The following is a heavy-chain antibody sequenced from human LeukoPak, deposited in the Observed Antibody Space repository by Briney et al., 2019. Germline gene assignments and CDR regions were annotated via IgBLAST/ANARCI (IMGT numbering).Heavy chain of an antibody. J-gene: IGHJ6*03. CDR2: ISSGGAYT. V-gene: IGHV3-21*01. D-gene: IGHD1-14*01. CDR1: GFIFSSYG. CDR3: ARDPEVPDYYSYMDV. Sequence: PGGSLRLSRTGSGFIFSSYGLFWVRQAPGKGLEWVSAISSGGAYTYYAHSVKGRFTISRDNALNSVSLQMNGLRAEDTAIYYCARDPEVPDYYSYMDVCGKGTTVTVSS.